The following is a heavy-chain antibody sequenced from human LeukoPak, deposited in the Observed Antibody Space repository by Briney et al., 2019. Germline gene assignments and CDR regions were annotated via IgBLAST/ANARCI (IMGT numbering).Heavy chain of an antibody. CDR2: INPNSGAT. Sequence: ASVKVSCKASGYTFTSYGINWARRAPGQGLEWMGWINPNSGATNYAQKFRGRVTMTSDTSISTAYMDLSGLGSDDTAVYYCARGRTGGYNNGYYFDYWGQGTLVTVSS. D-gene: IGHD5-18*01. CDR1: GYTFTSYG. CDR3: ARGRTGGYNNGYYFDY. V-gene: IGHV1-2*02. J-gene: IGHJ4*02.